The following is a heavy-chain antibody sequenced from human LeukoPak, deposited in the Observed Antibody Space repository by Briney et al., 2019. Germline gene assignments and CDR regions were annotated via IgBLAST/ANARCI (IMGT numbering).Heavy chain of an antibody. Sequence: PSETLSLTCTVSGGSISSSSYYWGWIRQPPGKGLEWIGSIYHSGSTYYNPSLKSRVTISVDTSKNQFSLKLSSVTAADTAVYYCASGNCSSTSCYGYFNYYYMDVWGKGTTVTVSS. V-gene: IGHV4-39*07. CDR3: ASGNCSSTSCYGYFNYYYMDV. D-gene: IGHD2-2*03. CDR1: GGSISSSSYY. CDR2: IYHSGST. J-gene: IGHJ6*03.